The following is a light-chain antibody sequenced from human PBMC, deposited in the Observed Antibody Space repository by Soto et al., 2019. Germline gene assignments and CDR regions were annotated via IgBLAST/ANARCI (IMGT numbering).Light chain of an antibody. CDR1: QSVSSN. Sequence: EVVMTQSPGTLSVSPGERATLSCRASQSVSSNLAWYQQKLGQAPRLLIYSASTRATGISARFSGSGSGTEFTLTISSLQSEDFAVYFCQKYTDRPRTFGQGTKVDIK. J-gene: IGKJ1*01. V-gene: IGKV3-15*01. CDR3: QKYTDRPRT. CDR2: SAS.